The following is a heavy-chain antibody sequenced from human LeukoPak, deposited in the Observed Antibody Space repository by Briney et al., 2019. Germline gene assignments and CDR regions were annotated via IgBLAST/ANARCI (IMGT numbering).Heavy chain of an antibody. J-gene: IGHJ4*02. CDR3: ARPYDILTGYYDI. CDR2: IYYSGST. V-gene: IGHV4-39*01. D-gene: IGHD3-9*01. CDR1: GGSISSSSYY. Sequence: SETLSLTCTVSGGSISSSSYYWGWIRQPPGKGLEWIGSIYYSGSTYYNPSLKSRVTISVDTSKNQFSLKLSSVTAADTAVYYCARPYDILTGYYDIWGQGTLVTVSS.